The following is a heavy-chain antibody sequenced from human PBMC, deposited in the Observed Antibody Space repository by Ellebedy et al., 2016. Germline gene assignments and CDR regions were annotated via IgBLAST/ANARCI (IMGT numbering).Heavy chain of an antibody. J-gene: IGHJ3*02. V-gene: IGHV1-2*02. CDR3: AREDGDDAFDI. Sequence: ASVKVSXXASGYTFTGYYMHWVRQAPGQGLEWMGWINPNSGGTNYAQKFQGRVTMTRDTSISTAYMELSRLRSDDTAVYYCAREDGDDAFDIWGQGTMVTVSS. D-gene: IGHD3-10*01. CDR1: GYTFTGYY. CDR2: INPNSGGT.